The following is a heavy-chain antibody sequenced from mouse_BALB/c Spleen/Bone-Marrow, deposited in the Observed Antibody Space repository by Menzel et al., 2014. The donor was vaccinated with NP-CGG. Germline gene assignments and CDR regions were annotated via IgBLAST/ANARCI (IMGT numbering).Heavy chain of an antibody. D-gene: IGHD2-1*01. CDR1: GYTFTSYY. Sequence: QVQLQQSGAELVKPGASVKLSRKASGYTFTSYYMYWGKQRPGQGLEWIGEINPSNGGTNFNEKFKSKATLTVDKSSSTAYMQLSSLTSEDSAVYYCTRYGNYYFDYWGQGTTLTVSS. CDR2: INPSNGGT. CDR3: TRYGNYYFDY. V-gene: IGHV1S81*02. J-gene: IGHJ2*01.